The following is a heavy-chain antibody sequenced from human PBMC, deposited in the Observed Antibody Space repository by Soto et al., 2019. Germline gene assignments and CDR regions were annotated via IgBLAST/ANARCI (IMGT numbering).Heavy chain of an antibody. Sequence: PGESLKISCKGSGYSFTSYWIGWVRQMPGKGLEWMGIIYPGDSDTRYSPSFQGQVTISADKSISTAYLQWSSLKASDTAMYYCARHKYYDFWSGQNLYGMDVWGQGTTVTSP. CDR3: ARHKYYDFWSGQNLYGMDV. D-gene: IGHD3-3*01. V-gene: IGHV5-51*01. CDR2: IYPGDSDT. CDR1: GYSFTSYW. J-gene: IGHJ6*02.